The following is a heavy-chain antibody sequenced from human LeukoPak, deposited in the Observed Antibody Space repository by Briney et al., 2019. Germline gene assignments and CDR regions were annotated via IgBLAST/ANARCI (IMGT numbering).Heavy chain of an antibody. CDR3: ARTGSIAAAGTMTYFDY. CDR2: IIPIFGTA. Sequence: SAKVSCKASGGTFSSYAISWVRQAPGQGLEWMGRIIPIFGTANYAQKFQGRVTITTDESTSTAYMELSSLRSEDTAVYYCARTGSIAAAGTMTYFDYWGQGTLVTVSS. V-gene: IGHV1-69*05. D-gene: IGHD6-13*01. CDR1: GGTFSSYA. J-gene: IGHJ4*02.